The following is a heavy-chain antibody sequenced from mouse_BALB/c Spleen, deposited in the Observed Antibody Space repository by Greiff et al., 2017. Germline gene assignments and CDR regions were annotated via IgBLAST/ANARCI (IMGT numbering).Heavy chain of an antibody. D-gene: IGHD2-9*01. CDR1: SYTFTSYY. CDR2: INPSNGGT. V-gene: IGHV1S81*02. J-gene: IGHJ4*01. Sequence: QVQLQQSGAELVKPGASVKLSCKASSYTFTSYYMYWVKQRPGQGLEWIGEINPSNGGTNFNEKFKSKATLTVDKSSSTAYMQLSSLTSEDSAVYYCTSYGSSDYWGQGTSVTVSS. CDR3: TSYGSSDY.